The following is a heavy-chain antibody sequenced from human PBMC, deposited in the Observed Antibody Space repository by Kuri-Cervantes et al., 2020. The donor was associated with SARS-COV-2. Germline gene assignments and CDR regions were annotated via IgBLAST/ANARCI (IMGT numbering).Heavy chain of an antibody. V-gene: IGHV3-74*01. D-gene: IGHD6-25*01. J-gene: IGHJ4*02. CDR1: GFTFRSYW. Sequence: GGSLRLSCVASGFTFRSYWMHWVRQASGKGLVWVSRINSDGSSTSYADSVKGRFTISRDNSKNTLYLQMNSLRPEDTAVYYCARDRQRDFDFWGQGTLVTVSS. CDR2: INSDGSST. CDR3: ARDRQRDFDF.